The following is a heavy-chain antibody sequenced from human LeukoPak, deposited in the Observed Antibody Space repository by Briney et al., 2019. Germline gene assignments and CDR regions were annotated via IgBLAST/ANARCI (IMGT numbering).Heavy chain of an antibody. D-gene: IGHD3-22*01. Sequence: SETLSLTCTVSGGSISSYYWSWIRQPPGKGLEWIGYIYTSGSTNYNPSLKSRVTISVDTSKNQFSLKLSSVTAADTAMYYCARDRYYYDSSGYYVWFDPWGQGTLVTVSS. CDR2: IYTSGST. CDR1: GGSISSYY. CDR3: ARDRYYYDSSGYYVWFDP. J-gene: IGHJ5*02. V-gene: IGHV4-59*01.